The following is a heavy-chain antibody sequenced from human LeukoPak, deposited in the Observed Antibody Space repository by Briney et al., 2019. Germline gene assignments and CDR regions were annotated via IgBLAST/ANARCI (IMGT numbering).Heavy chain of an antibody. V-gene: IGHV1-46*01. Sequence: ASVKVSCKASGYTFTSYYMHWVRQAPGQGLEWMGIINPSGGSTRYAQKFQGRVTMTRDTSTSTVYMELSSLRPEDTAVYYCARDGGYSSSWYDDYYYMDVWGKGTTVTVSS. J-gene: IGHJ6*03. CDR3: ARDGGYSSSWYDDYYYMDV. D-gene: IGHD6-13*01. CDR2: INPSGGST. CDR1: GYTFTSYY.